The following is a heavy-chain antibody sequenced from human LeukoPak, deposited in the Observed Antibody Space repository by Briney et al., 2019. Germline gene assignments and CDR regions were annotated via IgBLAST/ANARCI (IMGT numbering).Heavy chain of an antibody. CDR1: GFTFSSYA. D-gene: IGHD5-24*01. Sequence: SGGSLRLSCAASGFTFSSYAMSWVRQAPGKGLEWVSAISGSGGSTYYADSVKGRFTISRDNSKNTLYLQMSSLRAEDTAVYYCAKAEVEMATISNFDYWGQGTLVTVSS. J-gene: IGHJ4*02. CDR3: AKAEVEMATISNFDY. V-gene: IGHV3-23*01. CDR2: ISGSGGST.